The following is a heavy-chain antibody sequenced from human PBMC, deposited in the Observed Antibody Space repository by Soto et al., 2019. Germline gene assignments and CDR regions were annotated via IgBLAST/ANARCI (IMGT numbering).Heavy chain of an antibody. J-gene: IGHJ3*01. D-gene: IGHD3-22*01. CDR1: GYTFSTSW. V-gene: IGHV5-10-1*01. CDR3: ARQVRYYDSSGYDYDAFDV. Sequence: GESLKISCHGSGYTFSTSWISWGRQMPGKGLAWMGRIDPSDSYINYSPSFQGHVSISADKSINTAYLQWSSLKASDTAIYYCARQVRYYDSSGYDYDAFDVWGQGTKVTVSS. CDR2: IDPSDSYI.